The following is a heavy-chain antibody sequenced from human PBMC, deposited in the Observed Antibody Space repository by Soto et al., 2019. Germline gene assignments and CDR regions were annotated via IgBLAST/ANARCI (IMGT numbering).Heavy chain of an antibody. CDR3: ARDLGGLGAFGVASTIFDP. J-gene: IGHJ5*02. Sequence: GASVKVSCKASGYTFTSYGISWVRQAPGQGLEWMGWISAYNGNTNYAQKLQGGVTMTTDTSTSTAYMELRSLRSDDTAVYYCARDLGGLGAFGVASTIFDPWGQGTLVTVSS. CDR2: ISAYNGNT. V-gene: IGHV1-18*01. D-gene: IGHD3-3*01. CDR1: GYTFTSYG.